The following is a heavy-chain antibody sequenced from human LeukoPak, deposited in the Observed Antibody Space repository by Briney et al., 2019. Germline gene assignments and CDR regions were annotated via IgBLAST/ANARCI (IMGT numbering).Heavy chain of an antibody. J-gene: IGHJ5*02. CDR1: GYTFTSYG. CDR2: ISAYNGNT. V-gene: IGHV1-18*01. D-gene: IGHD3-10*01. CDR3: ARGGFDYYGSGSYRFDP. Sequence: ASVKVSCEASGYTFTSYGISWVRQAPGQGLEWMGWISAYNGNTNYAQKFQGRVTITADESTSTAYMELSSLRSEDTAVYYCARGGFDYYGSGSYRFDPWGQGTLVTVSS.